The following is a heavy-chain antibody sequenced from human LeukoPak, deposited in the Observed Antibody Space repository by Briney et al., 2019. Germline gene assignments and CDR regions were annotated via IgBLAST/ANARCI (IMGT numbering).Heavy chain of an antibody. V-gene: IGHV1-8*01. CDR1: GYTFTSYD. J-gene: IGHJ5*02. CDR3: ARDFAAAAGTYYWFDP. D-gene: IGHD6-13*01. CDR2: MNPNSGNT. Sequence: GASVKVSCKASGYTFTSYDINWVRRAAGQGLEWMGRMNPNSGNTGYAQKFQGRVTMTRNTSIRTAYMERSSLRSEDTAVYYCARDFAAAAGTYYWFDPWGQGTLVTVSS.